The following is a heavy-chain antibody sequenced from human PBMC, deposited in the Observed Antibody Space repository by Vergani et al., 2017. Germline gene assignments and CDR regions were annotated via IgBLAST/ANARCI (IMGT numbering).Heavy chain of an antibody. CDR2: VDPEVGET. V-gene: IGHV1-69-2*01. CDR1: GYTFTDHY. CDR3: ATPQTVTTGGMEV. J-gene: IGHJ6*02. D-gene: IGHD4-17*01. Sequence: EVQLVPSGAEVKKPGATMKISCKVSGYTFTDHYMHWVKQAPGKGLEWMGLVDPEVGETIYAEKFKGRVTIAADTSTDTAHLELSSLRSEDTAVYYCATPQTVTTGGMEVWGQGTTVIVSS.